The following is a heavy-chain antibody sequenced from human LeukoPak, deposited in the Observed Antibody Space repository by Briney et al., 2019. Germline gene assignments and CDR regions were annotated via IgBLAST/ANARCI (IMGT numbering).Heavy chain of an antibody. V-gene: IGHV3-48*01. CDR2: IGIDSGNT. J-gene: IGHJ4*02. CDR1: GFPFIEYS. CDR3: ARDHNYAFDN. Sequence: GGSLRLSCTAAGFPFIEYSMNWVRQVPGKWLEWIAYIGIDSGNTKYADSVRGRFTISADKTKNSLYLQMNSLRVEDTAMYYCARDHNYAFDNWGQGTLVSVAS. D-gene: IGHD1-1*01.